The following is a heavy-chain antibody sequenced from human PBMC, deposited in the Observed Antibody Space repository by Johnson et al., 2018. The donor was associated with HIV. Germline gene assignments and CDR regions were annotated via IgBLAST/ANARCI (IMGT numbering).Heavy chain of an antibody. J-gene: IGHJ3*02. V-gene: IGHV3-9*01. CDR2: ISPDESKT. Sequence: VQLVESGGGLVQPGRSLRLSCAASGFTFDDYAMHWVRQAPGKGLEWVSRISPDESKTDYADSVKGRFTISRDNAKNTLHLQMNSLRGEDTAVYYCARGRITTIVMDLRGGGFDIWGQGTMVIVSS. CDR3: ARGRITTIVMDLRGGGFDI. CDR1: GFTFDDYA. D-gene: IGHD3-22*01.